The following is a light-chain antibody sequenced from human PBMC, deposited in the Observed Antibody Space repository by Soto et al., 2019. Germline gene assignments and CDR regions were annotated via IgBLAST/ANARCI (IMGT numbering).Light chain of an antibody. CDR1: QSIRND. J-gene: IGKJ1*01. Sequence: AIQMTQSPSSLSASVGDRVNITCRASQSIRNDLAWYQQRPGAAPKLLIFGSSSLQTGVPSRFRGSGSGTDFTLTITSLLPDDFANYYCLQDYTYPRTFGQGTKVEI. CDR3: LQDYTYPRT. CDR2: GSS. V-gene: IGKV1-6*01.